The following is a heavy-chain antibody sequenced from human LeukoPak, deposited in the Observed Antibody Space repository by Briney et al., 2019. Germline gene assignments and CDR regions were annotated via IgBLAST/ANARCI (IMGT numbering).Heavy chain of an antibody. CDR3: ARGAHSSGWPDAFDI. Sequence: GGSLRLSCAASGFIFCSYLMHWVRQAPGKGLVWVSRINSDGSSTSYAHSVKGRCTISRDNAKNTRYLQMNSLRAEDTAVYYCARGAHSSGWPDAFDIWGQGTMVTVSS. V-gene: IGHV3-74*01. CDR2: INSDGSST. J-gene: IGHJ3*02. D-gene: IGHD6-19*01. CDR1: GFIFCSYL.